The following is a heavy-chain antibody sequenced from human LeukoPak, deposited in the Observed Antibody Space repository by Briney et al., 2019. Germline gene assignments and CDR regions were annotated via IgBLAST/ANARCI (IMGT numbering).Heavy chain of an antibody. J-gene: IGHJ4*02. D-gene: IGHD4-17*01. CDR1: GFTFSTYS. V-gene: IGHV3-30*04. CDR3: ARSGYGDYYIDY. Sequence: GRSLRLSCAASGFTFSTYSMHWVRQAPGKGLEWVAVVSYDGGTKYYADSVKGRFTISRDNSKNTMYVQMNSLRAEDTAVYYCARSGYGDYYIDYWGQGTLVTVSS. CDR2: VSYDGGTK.